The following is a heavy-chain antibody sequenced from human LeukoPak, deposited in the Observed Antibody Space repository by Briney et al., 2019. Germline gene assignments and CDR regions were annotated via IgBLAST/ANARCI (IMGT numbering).Heavy chain of an antibody. CDR2: INPNSGGT. J-gene: IGHJ6*02. CDR1: GYTFTSYG. Sequence: ASVKVSCKASGYTFTSYGISWVRQAPGQGLEWMGWINPNSGGTNYAQKVQGRVTMTTDTSTSTAYMELRSLRSDDTAVYYCARETRRRYFDQYYGMDVWGQGTTVTVSS. V-gene: IGHV1-18*01. CDR3: ARETRRRYFDQYYGMDV. D-gene: IGHD3-9*01.